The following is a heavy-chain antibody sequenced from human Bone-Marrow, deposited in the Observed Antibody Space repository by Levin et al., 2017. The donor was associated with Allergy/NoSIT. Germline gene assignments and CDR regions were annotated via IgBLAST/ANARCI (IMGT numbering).Heavy chain of an antibody. J-gene: IGHJ3*02. V-gene: IGHV3-33*01. Sequence: GGSLRLSCAASGFTFSSYGMHWVRQAPGKGLEWVAVIWYDGSNKYYADSVKGRFTISRDNSKNTLYLQMNSLRAEDTAVYYCARDGDCSSTSCQPDAFDIWGQGTMVTVSS. CDR3: ARDGDCSSTSCQPDAFDI. D-gene: IGHD2-2*01. CDR1: GFTFSSYG. CDR2: IWYDGSNK.